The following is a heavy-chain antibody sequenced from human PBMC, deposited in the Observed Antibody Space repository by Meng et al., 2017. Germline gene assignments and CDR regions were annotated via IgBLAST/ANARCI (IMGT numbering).Heavy chain of an antibody. CDR3: ARDGEAYYDFWSGYSLALFIDY. CDR2: IKQDGSEK. Sequence: GESLKISCAASGFTFSSYAMSWVRQAPGKGLEWVANIKQDGSEKYYVDSVKGRFTISRDNAKNSLYLQMNSLRAEDTAVYYRARDGEAYYDFWSGYSLALFIDYWGQGTLVTVSS. CDR1: GFTFSSYA. V-gene: IGHV3-7*01. J-gene: IGHJ4*02. D-gene: IGHD3-3*01.